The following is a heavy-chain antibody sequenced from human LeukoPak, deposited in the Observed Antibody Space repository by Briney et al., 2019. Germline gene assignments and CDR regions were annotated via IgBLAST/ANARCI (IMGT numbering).Heavy chain of an antibody. CDR1: GDTFNTYS. J-gene: IGHJ4*02. D-gene: IGHD1-26*01. CDR2: IVPILKTP. V-gene: IGHV1-69*13. Sequence: SVKVSCKASGDTFNTYSFSWVRQALGQGLEWMGGIVPILKTPNYPQKFQGRVTITADESTRTVYMELTSLKSEDTAIYYCANIMGMAPLDHWGQGTLVTVSS. CDR3: ANIMGMAPLDH.